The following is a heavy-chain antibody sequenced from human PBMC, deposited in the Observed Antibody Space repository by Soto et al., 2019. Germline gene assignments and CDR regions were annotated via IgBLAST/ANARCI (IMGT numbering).Heavy chain of an antibody. CDR3: ATRTTYYDILTGYFNWFDP. CDR1: GYTLTELS. J-gene: IGHJ5*02. Sequence: ASVKVSCKVSGYTLTELSMHWVRQAPGKGLEWMGGFDPEDGETIYAQKFQGRVTMTEDTSTDTAYMELSSLRSEDMAVYYCATRTTYYDILTGYFNWFDPWGQGTLVTVSS. V-gene: IGHV1-24*01. CDR2: FDPEDGET. D-gene: IGHD3-9*01.